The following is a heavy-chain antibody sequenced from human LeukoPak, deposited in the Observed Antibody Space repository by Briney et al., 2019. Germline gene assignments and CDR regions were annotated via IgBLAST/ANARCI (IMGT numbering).Heavy chain of an antibody. J-gene: IGHJ4*02. V-gene: IGHV3-21*01. D-gene: IGHD6-19*01. CDR2: ISSSSSYI. CDR1: GFTFSSYS. CDR3: ARDLIAVAGTGDY. Sequence: PGGSLRLSCAASGFTFSSYSMNWVRQAPGKGLEWVSAISSSSSYIYYADSVKGRFTISRDNAKNSLYLQMNSLSADDTAVYYCARDLIAVAGTGDYWGQGTLVTVSS.